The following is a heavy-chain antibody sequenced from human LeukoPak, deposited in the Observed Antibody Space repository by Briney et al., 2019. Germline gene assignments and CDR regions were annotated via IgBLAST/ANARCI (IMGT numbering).Heavy chain of an antibody. V-gene: IGHV1-2*02. Sequence: GASVKVSCKVSGYTLTELSMHWVRQAPGKGLEWMGWIGPNNGDTNYAQKFQGRVTMTRDTSISTAYMDLGRLTSDDTAVYYCARDFPSGSGGVDYWGQGTLVTVSS. J-gene: IGHJ4*02. CDR2: IGPNNGDT. CDR3: ARDFPSGSGGVDY. D-gene: IGHD2-15*01. CDR1: GYTLTELS.